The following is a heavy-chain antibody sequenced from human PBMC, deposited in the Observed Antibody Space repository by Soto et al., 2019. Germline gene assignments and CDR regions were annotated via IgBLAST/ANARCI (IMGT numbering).Heavy chain of an antibody. V-gene: IGHV3-30*18. Sequence: QVQLVESGGGMVQPGKSLRLSCAVSGFTFRTYDMHWVRQAPGRGLEWVAVVSYDASYQNYVDSVKARFTVSRENSKNTLFLQINRLRPEDTAVYYCAKFSISKSSAVTFDSWGRGTLVTVSS. CDR3: AKFSISKSSAVTFDS. CDR2: VSYDASYQ. CDR1: GFTFRTYD. J-gene: IGHJ4*02. D-gene: IGHD2-21*02.